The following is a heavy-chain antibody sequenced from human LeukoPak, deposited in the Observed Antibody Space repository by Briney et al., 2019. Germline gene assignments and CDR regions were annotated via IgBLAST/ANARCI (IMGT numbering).Heavy chain of an antibody. V-gene: IGHV1-2*02. Sequence: GASVKVSCKASGYTFTGYYMHWVRQAPGQGLEWMGWINPNSGGTNYARKFQGRVTMTRDTSISTAYMELSRLRSDDTAVYYCARGLERGPAFDYWGQGTLVTVSS. CDR3: ARGLERGPAFDY. CDR2: INPNSGGT. CDR1: GYTFTGYY. D-gene: IGHD1-1*01. J-gene: IGHJ4*02.